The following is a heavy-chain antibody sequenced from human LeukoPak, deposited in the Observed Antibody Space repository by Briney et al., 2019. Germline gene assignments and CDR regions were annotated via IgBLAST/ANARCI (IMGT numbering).Heavy chain of an antibody. CDR2: ISAYNGNT. J-gene: IGHJ4*02. CDR3: ARAGPRFLEWFFFVVY. D-gene: IGHD3-3*01. V-gene: IGHV1-18*01. CDR1: GYTFTSYG. Sequence: GASVKVSCKASGYTFTSYGISWVRQAPGQGLEGMGWISAYNGNTNYAQKLPGRVTMTTDTSTSTAYMELRSLRSDDTAVYYCARAGPRFLEWFFFVVYWGQGTLVTVSS.